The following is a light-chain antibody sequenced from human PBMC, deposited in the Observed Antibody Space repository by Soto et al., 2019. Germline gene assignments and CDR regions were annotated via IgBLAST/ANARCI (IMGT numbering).Light chain of an antibody. Sequence: EIVLTQSPATLSLSPGERATLSCRASQSVSSYLAWYQQKPGQAPRLLIYDASNRATGIPAKFSGSGSGTDFTLTISSLEPEDFAVYSGQQRSNWPYTFGQGTKLEIK. CDR1: QSVSSY. CDR2: DAS. J-gene: IGKJ2*01. V-gene: IGKV3-11*01. CDR3: QQRSNWPYT.